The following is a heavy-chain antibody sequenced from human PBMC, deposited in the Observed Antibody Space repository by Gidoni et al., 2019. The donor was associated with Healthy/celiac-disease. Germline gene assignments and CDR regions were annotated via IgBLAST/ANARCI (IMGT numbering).Heavy chain of an antibody. CDR1: VYTFTSYG. V-gene: IGHV1-18*04. Sequence: QVQLVQSGAEVKNPWSSVKVSCTASVYTFTSYGISWVRQATGKGLEWMGWISAYNGNTNYAQKLQGRVTMTTDTSTSTAYMEMRSRRSEDTAVYYCAIYDSSGYYPCGWGQGTLVTVSS. CDR2: ISAYNGNT. CDR3: AIYDSSGYYPCG. J-gene: IGHJ4*02. D-gene: IGHD3-22*01.